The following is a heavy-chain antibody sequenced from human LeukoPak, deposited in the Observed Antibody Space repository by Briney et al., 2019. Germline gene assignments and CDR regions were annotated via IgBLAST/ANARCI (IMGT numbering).Heavy chain of an antibody. V-gene: IGHV3-30-3*01. CDR3: ARNPYIVVVPAAMGY. CDR2: ISYDGSNK. Sequence: GGSLRLSCAASGFTFSSYAMHWVRQAPGKGLEWVAVISYDGSNKYYADSVKGRFTISRGNSKNTLYLQMNSLRAEDTAVYYCARNPYIVVVPAAMGYWGQGTLVTVSS. CDR1: GFTFSSYA. J-gene: IGHJ4*02. D-gene: IGHD2-2*01.